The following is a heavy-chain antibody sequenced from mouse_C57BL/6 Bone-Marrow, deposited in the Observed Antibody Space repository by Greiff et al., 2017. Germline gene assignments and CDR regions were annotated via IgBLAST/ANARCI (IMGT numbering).Heavy chain of an antibody. V-gene: IGHV5-6*01. CDR1: GFTFSSYG. Sequence: EVQGVESGGDLVKPGGSLKLSCAASGFTFSSYGMSWVRQTPDKRLEWVATISSGGSYTYYPDSVKGRITISRDNAKNTLYLQMSSLKSEDTAMYYCAREDENYSEMDYWGQGTSVTVSS. J-gene: IGHJ4*01. CDR2: ISSGGSYT. CDR3: AREDENYSEMDY.